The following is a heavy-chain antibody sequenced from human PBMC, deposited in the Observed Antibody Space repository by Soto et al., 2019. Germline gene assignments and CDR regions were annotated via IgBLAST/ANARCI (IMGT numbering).Heavy chain of an antibody. J-gene: IGHJ6*02. V-gene: IGHV4-59*01. CDR2: ISFSGAT. CDR3: GRTESAFYSNNMRGMDV. D-gene: IGHD4-4*01. CDR1: GVSITSYF. Sequence: QVRLQESGPGLVKPSETLSLTCTVSGVSITSYFWSWIRQTPGKGLDWIGSISFSGATYSNPSLKGRAALSVDTSENHLSPTLNSVTSADTAVYFGGRTESAFYSNNMRGMDVWGQGTTVTVSS.